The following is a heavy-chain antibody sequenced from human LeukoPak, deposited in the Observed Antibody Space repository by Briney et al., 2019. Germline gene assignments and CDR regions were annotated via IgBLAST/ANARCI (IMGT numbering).Heavy chain of an antibody. V-gene: IGHV1-46*01. J-gene: IGHJ4*02. CDR1: GYTFTSYY. CDR2: INPSGGST. D-gene: IGHD6-6*01. CDR3: AKNVQIAARLGAIDY. Sequence: ASVKVFCKASGYTFTSYYMHWVRQAPGQGLEWMGIINPSGGSTSYAQKFQGRVTMTRDTSTSTVYMELSSLRSEDTAVYYCAKNVQIAARLGAIDYWGQGTLVTVSS.